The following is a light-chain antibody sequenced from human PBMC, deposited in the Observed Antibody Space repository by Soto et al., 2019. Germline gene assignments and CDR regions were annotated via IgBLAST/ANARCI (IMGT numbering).Light chain of an antibody. CDR2: AAS. J-gene: IGKJ1*01. V-gene: IGKV1-39*01. CDR3: QQSYSTPPWT. CDR1: QAIRTA. Sequence: IQLTQSPSSLYASLGDRVTITCRASQAIRTALGWYQQKPGKVPKLLIYAASILQCGVPSRFSGSGSGTDFTLTISSLQPDDFATYFCQQSYSTPPWTFGQGTKVDIK.